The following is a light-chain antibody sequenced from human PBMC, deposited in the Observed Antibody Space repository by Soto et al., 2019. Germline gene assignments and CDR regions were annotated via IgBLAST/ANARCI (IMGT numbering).Light chain of an antibody. CDR3: SSSSASGIHV. CDR1: SSDVVNYNW. V-gene: IGLV2-14*01. Sequence: SALTQPASVSGSPGQSITISCTGTSSDVVNYNWVAWYQQHPGKVPKLMIYEVSYRPSGVSNRFSGSKSGNTASLTISGLQAEDEAHYYCSSSSASGIHVFGGGTKLTVL. J-gene: IGLJ3*02. CDR2: EVS.